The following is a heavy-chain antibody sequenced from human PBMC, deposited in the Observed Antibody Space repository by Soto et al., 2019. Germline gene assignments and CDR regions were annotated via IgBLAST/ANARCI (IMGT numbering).Heavy chain of an antibody. CDR1: GDSISRYY. V-gene: IGHV4-59*01. CDR3: VRGPPGWWWAY. D-gene: IGHD2-21*01. CDR2: IYETGDS. Sequence: QVQLQESGPGLVKPSETLSLTCSVSGDSISRYYWGWIRKPPGKGLEWLGYIYETGDSNYSPSLKSRVTMSVDTSTKLFSLKLTAGTAADTAVEYCVRGPPGWWWAYWGQGTLVTVSS. J-gene: IGHJ4*02.